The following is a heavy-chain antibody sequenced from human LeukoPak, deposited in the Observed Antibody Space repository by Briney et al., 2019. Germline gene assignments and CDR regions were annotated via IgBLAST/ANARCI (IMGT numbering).Heavy chain of an antibody. D-gene: IGHD4/OR15-4a*01. J-gene: IGHJ4*02. CDR1: GLTFSSYW. V-gene: IGHV3-74*01. Sequence: PGGSLRLSCAASGLTFSSYWMHWVRQAPGKGLVWVSRINSDGSSTNYADSVKGRITISRDNAKNTLYLQMNSLRAEDTAVYYCVRVPQLALFDYWGQGTLVTVSS. CDR3: VRVPQLALFDY. CDR2: INSDGSST.